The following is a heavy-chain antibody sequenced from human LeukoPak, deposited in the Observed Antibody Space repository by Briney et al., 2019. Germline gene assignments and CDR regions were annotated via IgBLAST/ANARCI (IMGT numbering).Heavy chain of an antibody. CDR1: GFTFSSYA. J-gene: IGHJ6*02. Sequence: GGSLRLSCAASGFTFSSYAMSWVRQAPGKGLEWVSAISGSGGSTYYADSVKGRFTISRDNSKNTLYLQMNSPRAEDTAVYYCAKDILTGPHYYYYYGMDVWGQGTTVTVSS. CDR3: AKDILTGPHYYYYYGMDV. CDR2: ISGSGGST. V-gene: IGHV3-23*01. D-gene: IGHD3-9*01.